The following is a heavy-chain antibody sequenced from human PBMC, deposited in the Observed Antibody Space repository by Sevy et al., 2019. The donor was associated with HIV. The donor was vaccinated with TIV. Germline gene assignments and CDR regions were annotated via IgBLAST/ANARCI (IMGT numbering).Heavy chain of an antibody. D-gene: IGHD3-3*01. Sequence: SETLSLTCTVSGGSISSYYWGWIRQPPGKGLEWIGYIYYSGSTNYNPSLKSRVTISVDTSKNQFSLKLSSVTAADTAVYYCARGGFLEWLFDYWGQGTLVTVSS. CDR2: IYYSGST. CDR1: GGSISSYY. V-gene: IGHV4-59*01. J-gene: IGHJ4*02. CDR3: ARGGFLEWLFDY.